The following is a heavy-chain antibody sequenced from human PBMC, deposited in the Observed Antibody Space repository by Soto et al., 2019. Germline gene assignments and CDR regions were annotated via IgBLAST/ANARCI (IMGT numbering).Heavy chain of an antibody. V-gene: IGHV4-38-2*02. Sequence: SETLSLTCAVSGYSISSGYYWGWVRQPPGKGLEWIGSIYHSGSTYYNPSLKSRVTISVDTSKNQFSLKLSSVTAADTAVYYCARDVEDYDFWSGYPRQNYYYYYGMDVWGQGTTVTVSS. CDR3: ARDVEDYDFWSGYPRQNYYYYYGMDV. J-gene: IGHJ6*02. CDR2: IYHSGST. D-gene: IGHD3-3*01. CDR1: GYSISSGYY.